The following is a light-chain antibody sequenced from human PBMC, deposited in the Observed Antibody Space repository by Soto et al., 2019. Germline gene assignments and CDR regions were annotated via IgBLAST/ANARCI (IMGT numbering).Light chain of an antibody. CDR1: QSIASHY. Sequence: DIQMTQSPSSLSASVGDRVSITCRTSQSIASHYLNWYQQKPGKAPNLLIYGASRLQSGVPSRFSGSGSGTDFILTISSLQPEDFATYYCQQSYTVLWTFGQGTKVEIK. CDR2: GAS. J-gene: IGKJ1*01. CDR3: QQSYTVLWT. V-gene: IGKV1-39*01.